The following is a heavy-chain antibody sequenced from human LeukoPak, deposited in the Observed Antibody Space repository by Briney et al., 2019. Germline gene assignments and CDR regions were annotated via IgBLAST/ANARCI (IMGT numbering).Heavy chain of an antibody. Sequence: GGSLRLSCAASPFTFSSYWMSWVRQAPGKGLEWVANIKQDGSEKYYVDSVKGRFTISRDNARNSLSLQMHSLRAEDTAVYYCARRTDYYYDSSVHLDYWGQGTLVTVSS. D-gene: IGHD3-22*01. J-gene: IGHJ4*02. CDR1: PFTFSSYW. V-gene: IGHV3-7*01. CDR2: IKQDGSEK. CDR3: ARRTDYYYDSSVHLDY.